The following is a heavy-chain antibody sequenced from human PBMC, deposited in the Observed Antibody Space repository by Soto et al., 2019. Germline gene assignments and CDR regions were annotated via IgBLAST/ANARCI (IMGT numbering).Heavy chain of an antibody. CDR2: IYHSGST. CDR3: ARGFPSNFDY. V-gene: IGHV4-30-2*01. CDR1: GGSISSGGYS. Sequence: ASETLSLTCAVSGGSISSGGYSWSWIRQPPGKGLEWIGYIYHSGSTYYNPSLKSRVTISVDRSKNQFSLKLSSVTAADTAVYYCARGFPSNFDYWGQGTLVTVSS. J-gene: IGHJ4*02. D-gene: IGHD3-3*01.